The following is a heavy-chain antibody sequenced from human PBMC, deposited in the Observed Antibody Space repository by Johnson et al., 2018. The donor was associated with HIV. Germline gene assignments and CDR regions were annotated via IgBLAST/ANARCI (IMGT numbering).Heavy chain of an antibody. Sequence: VQLVESGGGVVQPGRSLRLSCAASGFTFSNYGMHWVRQAPGKGLEWVAVIWYDGSNKYYADSVKGRFTISRDNSKNTLYLQMNSLRAEDTAVYYCASVYYDILTGCYYDALDMWGQGTMVTVSS. CDR1: GFTFSNYG. V-gene: IGHV3-33*01. CDR3: ASVYYDILTGCYYDALDM. J-gene: IGHJ3*02. D-gene: IGHD3-9*01. CDR2: IWYDGSNK.